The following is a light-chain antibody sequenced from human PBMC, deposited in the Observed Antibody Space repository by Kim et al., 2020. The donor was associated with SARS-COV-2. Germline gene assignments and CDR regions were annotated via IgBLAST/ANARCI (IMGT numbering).Light chain of an antibody. CDR1: KLGDKN. CDR2: EDS. J-gene: IGLJ2*01. Sequence: GSPGQTASITCSGDKLGDKNVCWYQQKPGQSPVLVIYEDSKRPSGIPERVSGSNSGNTATLTISGTQAMDEADYFCQAWDSSTVVFGGGTQLTVL. CDR3: QAWDSSTVV. V-gene: IGLV3-1*01.